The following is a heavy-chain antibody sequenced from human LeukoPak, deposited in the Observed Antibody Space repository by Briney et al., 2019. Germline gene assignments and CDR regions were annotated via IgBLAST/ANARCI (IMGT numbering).Heavy chain of an antibody. J-gene: IGHJ4*02. D-gene: IGHD7-27*01. Sequence: ASVKVSCKASGYTFTSYAMHWVRQAPGQRLEWMGWINAGNGNTKYSQKFQGRVAITRDTSASTAYMELSSLRSEDTAVYYCAREGHERYYQRGRLGIWGQGTLVTVSS. CDR2: INAGNGNT. CDR3: AREGHERYYQRGRLGI. CDR1: GYTFTSYA. V-gene: IGHV1-3*01.